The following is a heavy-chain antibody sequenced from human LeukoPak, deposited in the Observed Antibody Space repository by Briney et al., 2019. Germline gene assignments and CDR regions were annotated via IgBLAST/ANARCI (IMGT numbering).Heavy chain of an antibody. V-gene: IGHV1-2*02. D-gene: IGHD3-10*01. J-gene: IGHJ5*02. CDR2: INPNSGGT. CDR1: GYTITGYY. Sequence: ASVKVSCKASGYTITGYYIHWVRQAPGQGLEWMGWINPNSGGTNYAQKFQGRVTMTRDTSISTAYMELSRLTSDDTAVYYCARVGIIMVRGVTPVNWFDPWGQGTLVTVSS. CDR3: ARVGIIMVRGVTPVNWFDP.